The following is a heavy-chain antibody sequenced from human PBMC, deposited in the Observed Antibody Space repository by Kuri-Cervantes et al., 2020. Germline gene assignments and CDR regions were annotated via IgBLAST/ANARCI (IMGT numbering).Heavy chain of an antibody. CDR1: GFTFSSYA. Sequence: ESLKISCAASGFTFSSYAMSWIRQPPGKGLEWIGYIYYRGNTNYSPSLKSRVTISVDTSKNQFSLKLSSVTAADTAVYYCARGGKSITGSTGYFDYWGQGTLVTVSS. V-gene: IGHV4-59*01. CDR3: ARGGKSITGSTGYFDY. D-gene: IGHD1-7*01. J-gene: IGHJ4*02. CDR2: IYYRGNT.